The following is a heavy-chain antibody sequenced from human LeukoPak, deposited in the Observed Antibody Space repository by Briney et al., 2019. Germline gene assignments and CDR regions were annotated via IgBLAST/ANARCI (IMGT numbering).Heavy chain of an antibody. CDR3: ARYDPYYYYAMDV. Sequence: SETLSLTCTVSGGSISSGGYYWSWIRQPPGKGLEWIGYIYYSGSTYYNPSLKSRVTVSVDRSRNQFSLKLTSVTAADTAVYYCARYDPYYYYAMDVWGQGTTVTVSS. D-gene: IGHD3-3*01. J-gene: IGHJ6*02. CDR2: IYYSGST. CDR1: GGSISSGGYY. V-gene: IGHV4-30-2*01.